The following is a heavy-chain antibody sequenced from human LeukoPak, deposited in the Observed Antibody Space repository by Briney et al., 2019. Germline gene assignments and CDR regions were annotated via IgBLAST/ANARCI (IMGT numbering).Heavy chain of an antibody. Sequence: PSETLSLTCAVYGGSFSGYYWSWIRQPPGKGLEWIGEINHSGSTNYNPSLKSRVTISVDTSKNQFPLNLSSVTAADTAVYYCARGGRLAYCGGDCYSFYIWGQGTLVTVSS. CDR1: GGSFSGYY. CDR2: INHSGST. D-gene: IGHD2-21*02. J-gene: IGHJ4*02. V-gene: IGHV4-34*01. CDR3: ARGGRLAYCGGDCYSFYI.